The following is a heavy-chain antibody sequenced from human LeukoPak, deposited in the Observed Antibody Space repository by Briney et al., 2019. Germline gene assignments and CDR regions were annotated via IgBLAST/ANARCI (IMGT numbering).Heavy chain of an antibody. CDR2: ISSDSRYI. CDR1: GFTFSTYT. V-gene: IGHV3-21*01. Sequence: PGGSLRLSCAASGFTFSTYTINWVRQAPGKGLEWVASISSDSRYIYYADSVKGRFTISRDNAKTSVYLQMNSLRGEDTAVYYCARGLAAAGTPYYYYYMDVWGKGTTVTVSS. D-gene: IGHD6-13*01. J-gene: IGHJ6*03. CDR3: ARGLAAAGTPYYYYYMDV.